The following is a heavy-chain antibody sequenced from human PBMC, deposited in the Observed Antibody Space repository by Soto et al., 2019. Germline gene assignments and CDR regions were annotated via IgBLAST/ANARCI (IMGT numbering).Heavy chain of an antibody. D-gene: IGHD6-13*01. CDR1: GYTFSNFW. V-gene: IGHV5-51*01. Sequence: GASLKISCQSSGYTFSNFWIGWVRQLPGKGLEWMGIIYPGDHETRYSPSFHGKVTISADRSINTAYLQWNSLEASHTAFYFCARSPRSSPYFDYWGQGALVTVSS. J-gene: IGHJ4*02. CDR2: IYPGDHET. CDR3: ARSPRSSPYFDY.